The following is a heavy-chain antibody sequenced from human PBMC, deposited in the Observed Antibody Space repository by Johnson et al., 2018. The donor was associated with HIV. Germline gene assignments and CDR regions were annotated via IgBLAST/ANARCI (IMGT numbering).Heavy chain of an antibody. D-gene: IGHD1-1*01. J-gene: IGHJ3*02. CDR1: GFTVSSNY. V-gene: IGHV3-66*01. CDR3: ARESPGYAFDI. Sequence: MQLVESGGGLVKPGGSLRLSCAASGFTVSSNYMSWVRQAPGKGLEWVSVIYSGGSTYYADSVKGRFTISRDNSKNTLYLQMNSLRAGDTAVYYCARESPGYAFDIWGQGTMVTVSS. CDR2: IYSGGST.